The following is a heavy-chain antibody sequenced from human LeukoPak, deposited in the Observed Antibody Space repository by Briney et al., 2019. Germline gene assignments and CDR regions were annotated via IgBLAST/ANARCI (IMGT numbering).Heavy chain of an antibody. CDR1: GGSISSSNW. V-gene: IGHV4-4*02. CDR3: ARDLAAVAVDWFDP. CDR2: IYHSGST. Sequence: SETLSLTCAVSGGSISSSNWWTWVRQPPGKGLEWIGEIYHSGSTNYNPSLKSRVTISVDKSKNQFSLKLTSVTAADTAVYYCARDLAAVAVDWFDPWGQGTLVTVSS. D-gene: IGHD6-13*01. J-gene: IGHJ5*02.